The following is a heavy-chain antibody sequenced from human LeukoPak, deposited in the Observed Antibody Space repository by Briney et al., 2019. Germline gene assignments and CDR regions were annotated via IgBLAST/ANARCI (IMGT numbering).Heavy chain of an antibody. D-gene: IGHD3-16*01. CDR1: GGSISSSSYY. CDR3: ARESGSYLWRSWLNP. Sequence: SETLSLTCTVSGGSISSSSYYWGWIRQPPGKGLEWIGIMYYSGSTYYNPSLKSRVTISIDTSKNQFSLKVISVTAADTAIYYCARESGSYLWRSWLNPWGQGTLVTVSS. V-gene: IGHV4-39*07. J-gene: IGHJ5*02. CDR2: MYYSGST.